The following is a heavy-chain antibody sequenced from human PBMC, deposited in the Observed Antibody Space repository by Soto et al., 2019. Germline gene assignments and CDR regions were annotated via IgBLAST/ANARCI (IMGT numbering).Heavy chain of an antibody. CDR1: GYSFTSFW. V-gene: IGHV5-51*01. J-gene: IGHJ4*02. D-gene: IGHD2-8*01. CDR3: ARLSGCTNGACYRFDS. CDR2: IYPGDSDT. Sequence: PGESLKISCQASGYSFTSFWIAWVRQMPVEGLQWMGIIYPGDSDTRYSPSFQGQVTISADKSISTAYLQWSSLKASDTAMYYCARLSGCTNGACYRFDSWGQGTLVTVSS.